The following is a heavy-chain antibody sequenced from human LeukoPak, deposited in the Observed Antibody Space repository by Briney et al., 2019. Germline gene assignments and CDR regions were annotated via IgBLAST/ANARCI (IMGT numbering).Heavy chain of an antibody. CDR1: GGSISSYY. V-gene: IGHV4-59*08. CDR2: IYYSGST. D-gene: IGHD3-22*01. J-gene: IGHJ4*01. Sequence: SETLSLTCTVSGGSISSYYWSWIRQPPGKGLERIGYIYYSGSTNYNPSLKSRVTISVDTSKNQFSLKLSSVTAADTAVYYCARRRYYDSTGYNTTYYFDYWGQGILVTVSS. CDR3: ARRRYYDSTGYNTTYYFDY.